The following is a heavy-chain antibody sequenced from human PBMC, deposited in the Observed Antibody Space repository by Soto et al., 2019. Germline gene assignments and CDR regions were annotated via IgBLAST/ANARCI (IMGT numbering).Heavy chain of an antibody. J-gene: IGHJ5*02. V-gene: IGHV1-69*06. CDR3: ARDLRGYTGFDP. Sequence: ASVKVSCKASGGTFSSYAISWVRQAPGQGLEWMGGIIPIFGTANYAQKFQGRVTITADKSTSTAYMELSSLRSEDTAVYYCARDLRGYTGFDPWGQGTLVTVSS. D-gene: IGHD6-13*01. CDR2: IIPIFGTA. CDR1: GGTFSSYA.